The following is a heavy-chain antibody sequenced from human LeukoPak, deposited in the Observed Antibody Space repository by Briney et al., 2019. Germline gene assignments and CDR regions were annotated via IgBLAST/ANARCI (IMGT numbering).Heavy chain of an antibody. V-gene: IGHV1-69*04. CDR3: ASCVVVTAPGVYYYYGMDV. CDR1: GGTFSSYA. J-gene: IGHJ6*02. D-gene: IGHD2-2*01. Sequence: SVKVSCKASGGTFSSYAISWVRQAPGQGLELMGRIIPILCIANYPQQFQGRVTITADKSTSTPYMKLSSLRSEDTAVYYCASCVVVTAPGVYYYYGMDVWGQGTTVTVSS. CDR2: IIPILCIA.